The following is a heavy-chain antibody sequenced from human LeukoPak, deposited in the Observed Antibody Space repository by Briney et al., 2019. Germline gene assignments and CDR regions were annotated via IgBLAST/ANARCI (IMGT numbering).Heavy chain of an antibody. V-gene: IGHV3-48*03. CDR3: ARTYPGIALAGTFDY. CDR1: GFTVNNYE. CDR2: INEGATTI. J-gene: IGHJ4*02. D-gene: IGHD6-19*01. Sequence: GGSLRLSCAASGFTVNNYEMHWVRQAPGKGLEWISYINEGATTINYADSVWGRFTISRDNAKNSLYLQMNSLRAEDTAVYYCARTYPGIALAGTFDYWGQGTLVTVSS.